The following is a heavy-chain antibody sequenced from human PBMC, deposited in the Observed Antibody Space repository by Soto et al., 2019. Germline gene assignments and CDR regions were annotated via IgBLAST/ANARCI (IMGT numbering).Heavy chain of an antibody. CDR2: ISAYNGNT. D-gene: IGHD3-3*01. CDR3: ARTYDFWSGYYFGHYGMDV. V-gene: IGHV1-18*04. Sequence: ASVKVSCKASGYTFTSYGISWVRQAPGQGLEWMGWISAYNGNTNYAQKPQGRVTMTTDTSTSTAYMELRSLRSDDTAVYYCARTYDFWSGYYFGHYGMDVWGQGTTVTVSS. CDR1: GYTFTSYG. J-gene: IGHJ6*02.